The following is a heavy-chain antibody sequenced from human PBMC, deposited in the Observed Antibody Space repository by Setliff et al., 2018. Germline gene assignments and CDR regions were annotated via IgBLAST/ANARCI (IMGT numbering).Heavy chain of an antibody. CDR1: GDSFSNYA. Sequence: GASVKVSCKASGDSFSNYAISWVRQAPGQGLEWMGGLIPMFGTPGYAQKFQDRVTNTTDESTSTAYMELNSLTSEDTAVYYCAREGVDSRSSTDYRYYMDVWGKGTTVTVSS. CDR2: LIPMFGTP. J-gene: IGHJ6*03. CDR3: AREGVDSRSSTDYRYYMDV. D-gene: IGHD6-6*01. V-gene: IGHV1-69*05.